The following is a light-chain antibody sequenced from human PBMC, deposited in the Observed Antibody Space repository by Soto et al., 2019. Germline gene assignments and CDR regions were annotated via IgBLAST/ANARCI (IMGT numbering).Light chain of an antibody. CDR3: QQYDSSPLT. V-gene: IGKV3-20*01. Sequence: EIVLTQSPGTLSLSPGERATLSCRASQSVSSSYLAWYQQKPGQAPRLLIYGASSRATGIPDRFSGSGSGTDXXLTIXRLEPEDFAVYYCQQYDSSPLTFGGGTKVEIK. CDR1: QSVSSSY. CDR2: GAS. J-gene: IGKJ4*01.